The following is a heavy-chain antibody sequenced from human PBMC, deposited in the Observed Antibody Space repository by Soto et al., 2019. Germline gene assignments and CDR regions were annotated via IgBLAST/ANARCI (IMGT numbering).Heavy chain of an antibody. Sequence: PGGSLILSFASFWFIFRSYSLVWVLQAPGKGQEWVASISSGSDFIFYADSVKGRFTVSRGNAKNAPYLQMNCLRAEDTAVYFCARDRSADRFVQYIHLWGQGTQVTVSS. J-gene: IGHJ1*01. CDR2: ISSGSDFI. V-gene: IGHV3-21*01. CDR1: WFIFRSYS. CDR3: ARDRSADRFVQYIHL. D-gene: IGHD6-19*01.